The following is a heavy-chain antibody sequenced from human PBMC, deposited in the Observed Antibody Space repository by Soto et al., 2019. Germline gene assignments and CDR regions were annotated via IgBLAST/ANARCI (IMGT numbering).Heavy chain of an antibody. CDR3: AKDRGIIVKAGDAFDV. Sequence: EVQLMESGGGLVQPGGSLRLSCAGSGFTLSMSAVSWVRQAPGKCLEWVSYISDSGDRTYYADSVKGRFTISRDRSKNTVSLLMNPLRAEDTALYYCAKDRGIIVKAGDAFDVWGQGTMVTVSS. J-gene: IGHJ3*01. D-gene: IGHD3-16*02. V-gene: IGHV3-23*01. CDR2: ISDSGDRT. CDR1: GFTLSMSA.